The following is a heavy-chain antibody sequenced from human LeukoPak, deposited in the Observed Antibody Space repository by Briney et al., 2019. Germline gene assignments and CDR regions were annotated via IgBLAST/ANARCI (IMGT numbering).Heavy chain of an antibody. CDR1: GFTFSSYG. CDR3: ARAFGPSGYYYYYYYYMDV. CDR2: IWYDGSNK. D-gene: IGHD3-22*01. Sequence: GRSLRLSCAASGFTFSSYGMHWVRQAPGKGLEWVAVIWYDGSNKYYADSVKGRFTISRDNSKNTLYLQMNSLRAEDTAVYYCARAFGPSGYYYYYYYYMDVWGKGTTVTVSS. J-gene: IGHJ6*03. V-gene: IGHV3-33*01.